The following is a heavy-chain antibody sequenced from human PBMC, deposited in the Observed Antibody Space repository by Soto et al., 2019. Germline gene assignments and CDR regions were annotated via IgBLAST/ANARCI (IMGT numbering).Heavy chain of an antibody. CDR2: IKQDGSEK. D-gene: IGHD6-13*01. J-gene: IGHJ6*02. Sequence: EVQLVESGGGLVQPGGSLRLSCAASGFTFSSYWMSWVRQAPGKGLEWVANIKQDGSEKYYVDSVKGRFTISRDNSKNTLYLQMNSLRAEDTAVYYCARGGYPSYYGMDVWGQGTTVTVSS. CDR1: GFTFSSYW. V-gene: IGHV3-7*04. CDR3: ARGGYPSYYGMDV.